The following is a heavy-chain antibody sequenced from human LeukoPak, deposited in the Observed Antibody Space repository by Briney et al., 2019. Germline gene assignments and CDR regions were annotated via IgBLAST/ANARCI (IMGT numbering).Heavy chain of an antibody. V-gene: IGHV1-18*01. Sequence: ASVKVSCKASGYSFTNHGINWVRQAPGQGLEWMGWISVYTGDTNYVEKFQGRVTMTTDTSTNTAYMYLRSLRSDGTAVYYCARSDYVWGSYRHKELDYWGQGTLVTVSS. D-gene: IGHD3-16*02. CDR2: ISVYTGDT. J-gene: IGHJ4*02. CDR1: GYSFTNHG. CDR3: ARSDYVWGSYRHKELDY.